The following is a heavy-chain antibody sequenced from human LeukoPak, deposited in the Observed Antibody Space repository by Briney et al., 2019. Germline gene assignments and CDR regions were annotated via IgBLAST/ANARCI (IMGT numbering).Heavy chain of an antibody. CDR3: ARHMTPESTTPYYYGMDV. CDR1: GFIFSSYS. D-gene: IGHD2-15*01. CDR2: ISNSGLYI. J-gene: IGHJ6*02. Sequence: GGALRLSCAASGFIFSSYSMNWVRQAPAKGLEWVSSISNSGLYIFYADSVKGRFTMSRDNGKNSLFLQMNSLRAEDTAVYFCARHMTPESTTPYYYGMDVWGQGTTVTVSS. V-gene: IGHV3-21*01.